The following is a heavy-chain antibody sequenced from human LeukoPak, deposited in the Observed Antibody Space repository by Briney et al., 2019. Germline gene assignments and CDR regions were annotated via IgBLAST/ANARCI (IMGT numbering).Heavy chain of an antibody. Sequence: SVKVSCKASGYTFTGYYMHWVRQAPGQGLEWMGGIIPIFGTANYAQKFQGRVTITTDESTSTAYMELSSLRSEDTAVYYCARGMDWFDPWGQGTLVTVSS. CDR3: ARGMDWFDP. CDR1: GYTFTGYY. D-gene: IGHD2-2*03. CDR2: IIPIFGTA. V-gene: IGHV1-69*05. J-gene: IGHJ5*02.